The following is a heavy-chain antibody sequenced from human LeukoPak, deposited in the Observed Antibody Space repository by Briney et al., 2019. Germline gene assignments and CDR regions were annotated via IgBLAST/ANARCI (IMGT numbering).Heavy chain of an antibody. V-gene: IGHV3-7*05. Sequence: GGSLRLSCAASGFTFSSYWMSWVRQAPGKGLEWVANIKQDGSEEYYVDSVKGRFTISRDNAKNSLYLQMNSLRAEDTAVYYCARGRGGYEYYFDYWGQGTLVTVSS. CDR1: GFTFSSYW. CDR3: ARGRGGYEYYFDY. J-gene: IGHJ4*02. D-gene: IGHD5-12*01. CDR2: IKQDGSEE.